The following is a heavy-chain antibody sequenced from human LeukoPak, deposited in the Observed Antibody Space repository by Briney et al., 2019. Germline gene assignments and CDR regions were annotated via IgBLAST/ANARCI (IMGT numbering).Heavy chain of an antibody. J-gene: IGHJ6*03. D-gene: IGHD3-22*01. CDR1: GGSFSGYY. CDR3: ARDRGGYYDRGRYYYYYMDV. V-gene: IGHV4-34*01. CDR2: INHSGST. Sequence: SETLSLTCAVYGGSFSGYYWSWIRQAPGKGLEWIGEINHSGSTNYNPSLKSRVTISVDTSKNQFSLKLSSVTAADTAVYYCARDRGGYYDRGRYYYYYMDVWGKGTTVTVSS.